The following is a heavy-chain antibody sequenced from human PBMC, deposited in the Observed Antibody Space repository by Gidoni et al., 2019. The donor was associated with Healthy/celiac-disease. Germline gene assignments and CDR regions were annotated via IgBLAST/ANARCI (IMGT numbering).Heavy chain of an antibody. CDR1: GCTRSSDG. D-gene: IGHD2-21*02. J-gene: IGHJ4*02. Sequence: QVQLVESGGGVVQPGRYLRLSGAAYGCTRSSDGMHWVRQAPGKGLEWVAVIWYDVSNKYYAVSVKGRFTISRDNSKNTLYLQMNGLSAEDTAVYYCARDGYCGVDCYAAPGEGYWGQGTLVTVSS. V-gene: IGHV3-33*01. CDR2: IWYDVSNK. CDR3: ARDGYCGVDCYAAPGEGY.